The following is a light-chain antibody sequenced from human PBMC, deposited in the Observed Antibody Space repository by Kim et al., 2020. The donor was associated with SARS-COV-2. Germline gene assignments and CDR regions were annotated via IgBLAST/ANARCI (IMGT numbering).Light chain of an antibody. V-gene: IGLV2-11*03. CDR1: SSEIGTYKY. Sequence: GQSVTISCTGTSSEIGTYKYVSWYQQHPGKAPKLVIYDVNERPSGVPDRFSGSKSGNTASLTISGLQADDEADYYCCSYAGTYIWLFGGGTQLTVL. J-gene: IGLJ3*02. CDR2: DVN. CDR3: CSYAGTYIWL.